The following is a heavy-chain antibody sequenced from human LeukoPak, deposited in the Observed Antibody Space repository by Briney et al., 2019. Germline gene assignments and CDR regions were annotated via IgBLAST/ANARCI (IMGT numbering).Heavy chain of an antibody. D-gene: IGHD3-22*01. CDR2: IRYDGSNK. V-gene: IGHV3-30*02. CDR1: GFTFNTYG. J-gene: IGHJ4*02. CDR3: AKADYYDSSALDY. Sequence: GGSLRLSCAASGFTFNTYGMHWVRQAPGKGLEWVAFIRYDGSNKYYADSVKGRFTISRDNSKNTLYLQMNSLRAEDTAVYYCAKADYYDSSALDYWGQGTLVTVSS.